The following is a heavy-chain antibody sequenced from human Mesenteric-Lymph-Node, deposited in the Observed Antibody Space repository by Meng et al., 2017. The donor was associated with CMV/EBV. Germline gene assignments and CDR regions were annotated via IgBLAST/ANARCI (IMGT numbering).Heavy chain of an antibody. CDR3: ARGGRVDAFDV. J-gene: IGHJ3*01. V-gene: IGHV4-39*07. CDR2: IYYSGST. Sequence: SETLSLTCTVSGGSISSSSYYWGWIRQPPGKGLEWIGSIYYSGSTYYNPSLKSRVTISVDTSKNHFSLKLTSVTAADTAMYFCARGGRVDAFDVWGQGTVVTVSS. CDR1: GGSISSSSYY. D-gene: IGHD1-1*01.